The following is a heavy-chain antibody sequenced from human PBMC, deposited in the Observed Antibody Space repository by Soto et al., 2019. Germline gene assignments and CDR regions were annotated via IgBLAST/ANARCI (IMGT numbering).Heavy chain of an antibody. CDR1: SGSISSSGYY. J-gene: IGHJ5*02. D-gene: IGHD6-19*01. CDR2: IYHSGST. CDR3: ARGLFGSSAWYSS. V-gene: IGHV4-39*01. Sequence: PSETLSLTCTVSSGSISSSGYYWGWIRQPPGKGLEWIGNIYHSGSTYYNPSLKSRVTIFVDTSKNQFSLKLSSVTAADTAVYYCARGLFGSSAWYSSWGQGTLVTVS.